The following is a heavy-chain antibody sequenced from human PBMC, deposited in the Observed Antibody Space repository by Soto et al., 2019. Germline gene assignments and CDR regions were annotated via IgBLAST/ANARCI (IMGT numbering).Heavy chain of an antibody. J-gene: IGHJ4*02. CDR1: GYTFTSYD. CDR3: AGEKTTSAFNC. Sequence: QVQLVQSGAEVKKPGASVKVSCKASGYTFTSYDINWVRQATGQGLEWMGWMNPNSGNTGYAQKCQGCVTMARNTSRRTAYREPSGLRSEDTAVYYGAGEKTTSAFNCWGQGTLVTVSS. CDR2: MNPNSGNT. D-gene: IGHD6-25*01. V-gene: IGHV1-8*01.